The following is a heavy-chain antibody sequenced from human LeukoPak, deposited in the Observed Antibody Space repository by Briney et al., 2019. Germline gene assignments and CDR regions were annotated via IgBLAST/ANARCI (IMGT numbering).Heavy chain of an antibody. CDR2: ISDSSSPI. V-gene: IGHV3-48*01. CDR1: GFTFSTYS. D-gene: IGHD6-13*01. J-gene: IGHJ4*02. CDR3: ASAAAAADFDY. Sequence: GGSLRLSCAASGFTFSTYSMNWVRQAPGKGLEWVSYISDSSSPIYYADSVKGRFIISGDNAKNSLYLQMNSLRAEDTAVYYCASAAAAADFDYWGQGTLVTVSS.